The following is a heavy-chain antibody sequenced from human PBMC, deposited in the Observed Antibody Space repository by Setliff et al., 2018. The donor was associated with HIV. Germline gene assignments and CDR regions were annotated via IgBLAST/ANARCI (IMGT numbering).Heavy chain of an antibody. CDR1: GDSISSDFY. CDR3: ARGQGCGGGCHYAFEM. Sequence: ASETLSLTCTVSGDSISSDFYWGWIRQPPGKGLEWIGSIYHSGSTYYMPSLQSRVTISVDMSKNQFSLNLNSVTAADTAVYYCARGQGCGGGCHYAFEMWGQGTMVTVSS. J-gene: IGHJ3*02. D-gene: IGHD2-21*02. V-gene: IGHV4-38-2*02. CDR2: IYHSGST.